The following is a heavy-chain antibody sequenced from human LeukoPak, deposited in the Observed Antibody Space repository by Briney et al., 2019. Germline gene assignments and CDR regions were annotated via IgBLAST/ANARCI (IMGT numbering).Heavy chain of an antibody. CDR3: ARPLLRSPAGALDF. Sequence: ASVKVSCKASGYTFTDYYIHWVRQAPGQGLEWMGWINPNSGDTNYSQKFKGRVTMTRDTSISTAYMELSRLRSDDKALYYCARPLLRSPAGALDFWGQGTTVIVSS. CDR1: GYTFTDYY. D-gene: IGHD2-21*01. J-gene: IGHJ3*01. V-gene: IGHV1-2*02. CDR2: INPNSGDT.